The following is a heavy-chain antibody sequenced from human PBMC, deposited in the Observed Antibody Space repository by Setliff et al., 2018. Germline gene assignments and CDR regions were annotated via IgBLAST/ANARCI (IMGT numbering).Heavy chain of an antibody. V-gene: IGHV4-59*08. D-gene: IGHD3-10*01. J-gene: IGHJ6*03. CDR2: KYYSGST. CDR3: ARHKSNGSGSYPSLYMDV. CDR1: GGSISSYY. Sequence: SETLSLTCTVSGGSISSYYWSWIRQPPGKGLEWIGYKYYSGSTNSNPSLKSRVTISVDTSKNQFSLKLSSVTAADTAVYYCARHKSNGSGSYPSLYMDVWGKGIMVTVSS.